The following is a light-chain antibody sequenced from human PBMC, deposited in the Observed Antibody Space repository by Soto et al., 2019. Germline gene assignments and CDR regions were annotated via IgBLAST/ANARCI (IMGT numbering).Light chain of an antibody. J-gene: IGLJ1*01. Sequence: QSVLTQPRSVSWAPGQRVSMSSSGSSSNSGAGHPVHWYQHLPGTAPALLIYGNSNRRTGVPDRFSGSKSGPSAYLAIPGLQAEDEPDYPCQSYDSRLSGYVLGTGTKVTVL. V-gene: IGLV1-40*01. CDR3: QSYDSRLSGYV. CDR1: SSNSGAGHP. CDR2: GNS.